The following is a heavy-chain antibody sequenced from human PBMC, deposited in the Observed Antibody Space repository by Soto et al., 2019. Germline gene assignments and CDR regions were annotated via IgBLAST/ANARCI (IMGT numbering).Heavy chain of an antibody. CDR2: IKPDGTAK. Sequence: EVQLVESGGALVQPGGSLRLSCAASGFTFSNSWMTWVRQAPGKGLEWVANIKPDGTAKSLVDSMKGRFTVSRDNTKNSLYLQMNTLRAADTAVYYCAVNRRQGSGFCSYWGQGTLVSVSS. J-gene: IGHJ4*02. D-gene: IGHD3-22*01. CDR1: GFTFSNSW. V-gene: IGHV3-7*01. CDR3: AVNRRQGSGFCSY.